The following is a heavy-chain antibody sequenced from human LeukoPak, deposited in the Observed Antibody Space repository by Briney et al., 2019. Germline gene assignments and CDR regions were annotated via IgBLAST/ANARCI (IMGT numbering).Heavy chain of an antibody. V-gene: IGHV4-59*01. D-gene: IGHD1-26*01. Sequence: SETLSLTCAVYGGSFSGYYWSWIRQPPGKGLEWIGYIYYSGSTNYNPSLKSRVTISVDTSKNQFSLKLSSVTAADTAVYYCARDRAPGRYYYYGMDVWGQGTTVTVSS. J-gene: IGHJ6*02. CDR3: ARDRAPGRYYYYGMDV. CDR2: IYYSGST. CDR1: GGSFSGYY.